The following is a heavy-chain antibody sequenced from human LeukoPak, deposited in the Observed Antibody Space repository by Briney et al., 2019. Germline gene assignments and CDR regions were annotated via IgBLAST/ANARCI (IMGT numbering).Heavy chain of an antibody. J-gene: IGHJ4*02. CDR2: ISGSGAST. CDR3: AKAPLYGSDFDY. CDR1: GFTFATHA. Sequence: GGSLRLSCAASGFTFATHAMTWVRQAPGKGLEWVSAISGSGASTYYADSVKGRFTISRDNPKYMLYLQMNSLRAEDTAMYFCAKAPLYGSDFDYWGQGTLVTVSS. D-gene: IGHD2-8*01. V-gene: IGHV3-23*01.